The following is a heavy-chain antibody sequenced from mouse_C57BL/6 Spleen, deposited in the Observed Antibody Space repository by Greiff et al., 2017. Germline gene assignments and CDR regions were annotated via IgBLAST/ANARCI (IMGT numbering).Heavy chain of an antibody. V-gene: IGHV1-50*01. CDR3: ARGLTSWSFDV. J-gene: IGHJ1*03. Sequence: VQLQQPGAELVKPGASVKLSCKASGYTFTSYWMQWVKQRPGQGLEWIGEIDPSDSYTNYNQKFKGKATLTVDTSSSTAYMQLSSLTSEDSAVYYCARGLTSWSFDVWGTGTTVTVSS. D-gene: IGHD2-13*01. CDR2: IDPSDSYT. CDR1: GYTFTSYW.